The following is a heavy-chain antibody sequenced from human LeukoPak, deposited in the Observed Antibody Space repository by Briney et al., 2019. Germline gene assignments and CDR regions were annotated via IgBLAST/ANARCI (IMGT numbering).Heavy chain of an antibody. CDR2: IIPIFGTA. D-gene: IGHD6-6*01. CDR1: GGTFSSYA. V-gene: IGHV1-69*05. CDR3: ARDTLEGYSSSKGGFDY. J-gene: IGHJ4*02. Sequence: GASVKVSCKASGGTFSSYAISWVRQAPGQGLEWMGGIIPIFGTANYAQKFQGRVTITTDESTSTAYMELSSLRSEDTAVYYCARDTLEGYSSSKGGFDYWGQGTLVTVSS.